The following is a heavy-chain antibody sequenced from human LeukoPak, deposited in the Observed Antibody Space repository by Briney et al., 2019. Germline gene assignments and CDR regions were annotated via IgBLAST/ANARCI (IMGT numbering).Heavy chain of an antibody. CDR3: ARDWGSHDY. V-gene: IGHV3-48*03. J-gene: IGHJ4*02. Sequence: GGSLRLSCAASGFTFSSYEMNWVRQAPGKGLEWVSYISSSGSTIYYADSVRGRFTISRDNAKNSLYLQMNSLRAEDTAVYYCARDWGSHDYWGQGTLVTVSS. CDR2: ISSSGSTI. D-gene: IGHD3-16*01. CDR1: GFTFSSYE.